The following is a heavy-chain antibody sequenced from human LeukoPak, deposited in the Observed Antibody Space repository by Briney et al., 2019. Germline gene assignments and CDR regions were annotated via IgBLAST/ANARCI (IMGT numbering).Heavy chain of an antibody. J-gene: IGHJ3*02. Sequence: GASVKVSCKVSGYTLTELSMHWVRQAPGKGLEWMGGFDPEDGETIYAQKFQGRVTMTEDTSTDTAYMELSSLRSEDTAVYYCATDLPPYYYDSHRAFDIWGQGTMVTFSS. D-gene: IGHD3-22*01. CDR3: ATDLPPYYYDSHRAFDI. CDR2: FDPEDGET. V-gene: IGHV1-24*01. CDR1: GYTLTELS.